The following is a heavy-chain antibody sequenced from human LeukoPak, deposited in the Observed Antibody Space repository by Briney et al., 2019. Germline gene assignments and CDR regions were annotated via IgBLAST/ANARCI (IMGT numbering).Heavy chain of an antibody. D-gene: IGHD4-23*01. J-gene: IGHJ6*02. CDR1: GFTFSSYA. Sequence: GGSLRLSCAASGFTFSSYAMSWVRQAPGKGLEWVSAISGSGGSTYYADSVKGRFTISRDNSKNTLYLQMNSLRAEDTAVYYCAKDGRWPPGGLLDYGMDVWGQGTTVTVSS. CDR2: ISGSGGST. CDR3: AKDGRWPPGGLLDYGMDV. V-gene: IGHV3-23*01.